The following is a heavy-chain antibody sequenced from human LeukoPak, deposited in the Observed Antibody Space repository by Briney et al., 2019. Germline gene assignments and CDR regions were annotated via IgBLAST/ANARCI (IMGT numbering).Heavy chain of an antibody. CDR1: GGSFSGYY. J-gene: IGHJ2*01. CDR2: ISHSGST. V-gene: IGHV4-34*01. D-gene: IGHD5-12*01. Sequence: SKTLSLTCAVSGGSFSGYYWSWIRQPPGKGLEWIGEISHSGSTNYSPSLKSRVTISVDTSQNQFSLNLSSVTAADTAVYYCASALVRATMVWYFDLWGRGTLVTVSS. CDR3: ASALVRATMVWYFDL.